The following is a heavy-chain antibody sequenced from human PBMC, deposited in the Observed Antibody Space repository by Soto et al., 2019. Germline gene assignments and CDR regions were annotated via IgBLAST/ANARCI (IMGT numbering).Heavy chain of an antibody. V-gene: IGHV3-15*01. CDR1: GFTFDNAW. J-gene: IGHJ4*02. CDR2: IKSKTDGGTA. CDR3: TTDRGHMYYFDY. Sequence: EVQLVESGGGLVKPGGSLRLSCAASGFTFDNAWMSWVRQAPGKGLEWVGRIKSKTDGGTADYAAPVKGRFTISRDDSKNTLFLQINSLKTEDTAVYYCTTDRGHMYYFDYWGQGTLVPVSS. D-gene: IGHD2-8*01.